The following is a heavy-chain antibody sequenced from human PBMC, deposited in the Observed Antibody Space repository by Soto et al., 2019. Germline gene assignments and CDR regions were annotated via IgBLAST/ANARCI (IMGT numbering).Heavy chain of an antibody. J-gene: IGHJ4*02. Sequence: SETPSLTCAVYGGSFSGYYWSWIRQPPEKGLEWIGEINHSGSTNYNPSLKSRVTISVDTSKNHFTLQLTSVTVADTAVYYCATSYGNAWYTYWGQGTQVTVSS. CDR2: INHSGST. D-gene: IGHD6-13*01. CDR3: ATSYGNAWYTY. V-gene: IGHV4-34*01. CDR1: GGSFSGYY.